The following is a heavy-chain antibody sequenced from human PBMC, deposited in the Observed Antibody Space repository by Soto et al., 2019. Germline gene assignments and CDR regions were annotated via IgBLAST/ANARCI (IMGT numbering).Heavy chain of an antibody. CDR3: ARPPSSNRVDKNFEY. CDR1: GYTFTNYA. J-gene: IGHJ4*02. Sequence: QVQLVQSGAEEKKPGASVKVSCKTSGYTFTNYAMHWVRQAPGQRLEWVGWISVDNGDTNYSEMFQGRLTITRDTSASTAYMELSSLRSEDTAVYYCARPPSSNRVDKNFEYSGQGTLFTVSS. V-gene: IGHV1-3*05. D-gene: IGHD7-27*01. CDR2: ISVDNGDT.